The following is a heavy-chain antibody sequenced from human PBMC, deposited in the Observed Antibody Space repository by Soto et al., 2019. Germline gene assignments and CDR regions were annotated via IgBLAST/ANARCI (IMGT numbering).Heavy chain of an antibody. V-gene: IGHV3-30-3*01. J-gene: IGHJ6*02. CDR3: ARDPRERLRAYYYYGMDV. D-gene: IGHD6-25*01. CDR1: GFTFSSYA. Sequence: GGSLRLSCAASGFTFSSYAMHWVRQAPGKGLEWVAVISYDGSNKYYADSVKGRFTISRDNSKNTLYLQMNSLRAEDTAVYYCARDPRERLRAYYYYGMDVWGQGTKVTVS. CDR2: ISYDGSNK.